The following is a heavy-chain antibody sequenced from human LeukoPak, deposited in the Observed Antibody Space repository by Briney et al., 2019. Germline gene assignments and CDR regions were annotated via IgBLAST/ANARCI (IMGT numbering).Heavy chain of an antibody. CDR2: INPNSGGT. D-gene: IGHD6-13*01. J-gene: IGHJ4*02. Sequence: GASVKVSCKASGYTFTSYGISWVRQAPGQGLEWMGWINPNSGGTNYAQKFQGRVTMTRDTSISTAYMELSRLRSDDTAVYYCARGRGSSWSDYWGQGTLVTVSS. CDR1: GYTFTSYG. CDR3: ARGRGSSWSDY. V-gene: IGHV1-2*02.